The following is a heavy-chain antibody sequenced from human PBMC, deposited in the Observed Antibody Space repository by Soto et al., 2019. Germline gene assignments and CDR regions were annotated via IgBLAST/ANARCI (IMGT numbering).Heavy chain of an antibody. D-gene: IGHD3-3*01. CDR3: VGGLSEWGRIDF. CDR2: INHSGST. Sequence: SETLSLTCAVYGGSFSGYYWSWIRQPTGKGLEWIGEINHSGSTNYNPSLKSRVTISVDTSENQFSLKLRSVTAADTAVYYCVGGLSEWGRIDFWGQGTLVTVSS. V-gene: IGHV4-34*01. J-gene: IGHJ4*02. CDR1: GGSFSGYY.